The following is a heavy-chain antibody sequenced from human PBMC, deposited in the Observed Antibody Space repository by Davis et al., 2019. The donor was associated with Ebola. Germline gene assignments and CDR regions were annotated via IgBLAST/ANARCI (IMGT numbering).Heavy chain of an antibody. J-gene: IGHJ6*02. CDR2: ISGSGGST. Sequence: PGGSLRLSCAASGFTFSSYAMSWVRQAPGKGLEWVSAISGSGGSTYYADSVKGRFTISRDNSKNTLYLQMNSLRAEDTAVYYCARMDGSGMGGMDVWGQGTTVTVSS. CDR1: GFTFSSYA. CDR3: ARMDGSGMGGMDV. V-gene: IGHV3-23*01. D-gene: IGHD3-10*01.